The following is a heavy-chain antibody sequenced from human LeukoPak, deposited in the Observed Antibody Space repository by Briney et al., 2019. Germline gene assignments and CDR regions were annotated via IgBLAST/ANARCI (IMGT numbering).Heavy chain of an antibody. CDR2: IYYSGST. CDR3: ARGDFYSYPY. V-gene: IGHV4-31*03. J-gene: IGHJ4*02. D-gene: IGHD5-18*01. CDR1: GGSISSGGYY. Sequence: PSETLSLTCTVSGGSISSGGYYWSWIRQHPGKGLERIGYIYYSGSTYYSPSLKSRVTISVDRSKNQFSLKLSSVTAADTAVYYCARGDFYSYPYWGQGTLVTVSS.